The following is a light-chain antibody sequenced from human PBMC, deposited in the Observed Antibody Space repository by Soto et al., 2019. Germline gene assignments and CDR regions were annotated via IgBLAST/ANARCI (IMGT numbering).Light chain of an antibody. J-gene: IGKJ4*01. CDR3: QKYNRAPLT. Sequence: DIQMTQSPSSLSASVGDRVTITCRASLPISNYLAWYQQKPGKIPNLLIYAASTLQAGVPSRTDFTLTISSLQPEDVAAYYCQKYNRAPLTFGGGTKVEIK. CDR2: AAS. V-gene: IGKV1-27*01. CDR1: LPISNY.